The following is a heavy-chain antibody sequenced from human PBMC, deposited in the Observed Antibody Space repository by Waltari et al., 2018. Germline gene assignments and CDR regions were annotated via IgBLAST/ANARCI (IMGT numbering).Heavy chain of an antibody. J-gene: IGHJ4*02. CDR3: AGGSRAAAGTLDYFDY. CDR2: INPSCGST. D-gene: IGHD6-13*01. CDR1: GYTFTSYY. V-gene: IGHV1-46*01. Sequence: QVQLVQSGAEVKKSGASVKVSCKASGYTFTSYYMHWVRQAPGQGLEWMGIINPSCGSTSYTRKFGGRVTMTRETAASTVCREWSSLSSEDAAVYYWAGGSRAAAGTLDYFDYGGQGTLVTVSS.